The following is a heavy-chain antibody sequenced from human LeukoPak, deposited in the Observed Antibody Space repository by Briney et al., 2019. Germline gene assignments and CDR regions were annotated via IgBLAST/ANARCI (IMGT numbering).Heavy chain of an antibody. CDR1: GFTFSSYA. Sequence: TGGSLRLSCAASGFTFSSYAMHWVRQAPGKGLEWVAVISYDGSNKYYADSVKGRFTISRDNSKNTLYLQMNSLRADDTAVYYCAREEARGYSGYDGGPFDYWGQGTLVTVSS. CDR3: AREEARGYSGYDGGPFDY. V-gene: IGHV3-30-3*01. D-gene: IGHD5-12*01. J-gene: IGHJ4*02. CDR2: ISYDGSNK.